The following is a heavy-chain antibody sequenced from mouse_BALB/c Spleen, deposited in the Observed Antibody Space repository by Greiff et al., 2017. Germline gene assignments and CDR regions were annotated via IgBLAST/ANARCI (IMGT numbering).Heavy chain of an antibody. Sequence: QVQLQQPGPVLVRPGASVKLSCKASGYTFTSSWMHWAKQRPGQGLEWIGEIHPNSGNTNYNEKFKGKATLTVDTSSSTAYVNLSSLTSEDSAVYYCARRGYDNYEDAMDYWGGGTSVTVSS. J-gene: IGHJ4*01. CDR2: IHPNSGNT. V-gene: IGHV1S130*01. CDR1: GYTFTSSW. CDR3: ARRGYDNYEDAMDY. D-gene: IGHD2-10*02.